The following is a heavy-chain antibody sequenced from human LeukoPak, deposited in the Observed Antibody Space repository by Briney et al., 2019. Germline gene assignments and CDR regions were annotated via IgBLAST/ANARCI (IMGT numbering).Heavy chain of an antibody. CDR1: GGSVSSGSYY. CDR3: ARGSYDILTGYYPLNY. V-gene: IGHV4-61*01. J-gene: IGHJ4*02. CDR2: IYYSGRT. D-gene: IGHD3-9*01. Sequence: SETLSLTCTVSGGSVSSGSYYWSWIRQPPGKGLEWIGYIYYSGRTNYNPSLKSRVTISVDTSKNQFSLKLSSVTAADTAVYYCARGSYDILTGYYPLNYWGQGTLVTVSS.